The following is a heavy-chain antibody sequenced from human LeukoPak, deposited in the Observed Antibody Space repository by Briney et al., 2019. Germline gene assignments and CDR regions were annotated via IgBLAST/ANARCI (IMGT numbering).Heavy chain of an antibody. CDR2: ISSSSSTI. J-gene: IGHJ4*02. Sequence: PGGSLRLSCAASGFTFSSYGITWVRQAPGKGLEWVSYISSSSSTIYYADSVKGRFTISRDNAKNSLYLQMNSLRAEDTAVYYCARVRVSFDYWGQGTLVTVSS. CDR1: GFTFSSYG. D-gene: IGHD5/OR15-5a*01. V-gene: IGHV3-48*01. CDR3: ARVRVSFDY.